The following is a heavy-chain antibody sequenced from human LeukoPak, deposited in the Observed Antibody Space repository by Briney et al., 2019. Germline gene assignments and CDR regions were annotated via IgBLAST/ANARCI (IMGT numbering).Heavy chain of an antibody. Sequence: SEPLSLTCSVSGDSISRYYWSWIRQPPGKGLEWIGYDYYSGSTNYNHSLKSRVTISVDTSKNQISLNLSSVTAADTAVYYCARVATVASYNYGMDVWGQGTTVTVSS. CDR1: GDSISRYY. J-gene: IGHJ6*02. CDR3: ARVATVASYNYGMDV. CDR2: DYYSGST. D-gene: IGHD4-17*01. V-gene: IGHV4-59*01.